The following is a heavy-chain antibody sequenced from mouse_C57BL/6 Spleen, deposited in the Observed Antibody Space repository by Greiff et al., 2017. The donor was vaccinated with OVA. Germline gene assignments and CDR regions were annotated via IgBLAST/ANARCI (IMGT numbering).Heavy chain of an antibody. Sequence: EVKLVESGGGLVQPGGSMKLSCVASGFTFSNYWMNWVRQSPEKGLEWVAQIRLKSDNYATHYAESVKGRFTISRDDSKSSVYLQMNNLRAADTGIYYCTGECYYFDYWGQGTTLTVSS. J-gene: IGHJ2*01. CDR1: GFTFSNYW. V-gene: IGHV6-3*01. CDR2: IRLKSDNYAT. CDR3: TGECYYFDY.